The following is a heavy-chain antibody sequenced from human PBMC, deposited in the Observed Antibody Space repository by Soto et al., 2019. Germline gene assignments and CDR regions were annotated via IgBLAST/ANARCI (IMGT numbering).Heavy chain of an antibody. D-gene: IGHD5-12*01. CDR1: GGSINSGSYY. CDR2: IYYSGTT. CDR3: ASTRRDGYNNYYYYYGMDV. V-gene: IGHV4-31*03. Sequence: LSLTCTVSGGSINSGSYYWTWIRQHPGKGLEWIGCIYYSGTTYSNPSLKSRLSISVDMSKNQFSLKLNSVTAADTAVYFCASTRRDGYNNYYYYYGMDVWGQGTTVTVSS. J-gene: IGHJ6*02.